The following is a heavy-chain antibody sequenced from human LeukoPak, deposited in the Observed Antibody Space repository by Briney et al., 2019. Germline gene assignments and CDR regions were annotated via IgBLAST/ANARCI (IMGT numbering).Heavy chain of an antibody. V-gene: IGHV4-59*01. CDR2: IYYSGST. CDR1: GGSISSYY. Sequence: SETLSLTCTVSGGSISSYYWSWIRQPPGKGLEWLGYIYYSGSTNYNPSLKSRVTISVDTSKNQFSLKLSSVTAADTAVYYCARGLNYDFWSGYYFDYWGQGTLVTVSS. J-gene: IGHJ4*02. D-gene: IGHD3-3*01. CDR3: ARGLNYDFWSGYYFDY.